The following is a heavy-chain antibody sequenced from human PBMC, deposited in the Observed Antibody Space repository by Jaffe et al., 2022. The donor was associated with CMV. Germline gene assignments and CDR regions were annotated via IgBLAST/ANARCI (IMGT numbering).Heavy chain of an antibody. CDR3: ARSPLATAGRQAFLFDF. Sequence: QVQLQESGPGVMKPSQTLSLTCTVSGDSISVGYYWSWIRQYPGKGLEWIGYIYYMGSTYYNPSLKSRANLSVDTSKNQFSLKLNSVTAADTAVYYCARSPLATAGRQAFLFDFWGQGALVTVSS. V-gene: IGHV4-31*03. D-gene: IGHD6-13*01. CDR1: GDSISVGYY. J-gene: IGHJ4*02. CDR2: IYYMGST.